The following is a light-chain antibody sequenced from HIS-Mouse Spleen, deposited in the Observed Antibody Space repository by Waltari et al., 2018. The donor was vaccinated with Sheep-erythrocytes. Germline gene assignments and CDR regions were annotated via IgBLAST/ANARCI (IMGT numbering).Light chain of an antibody. Sequence: QPALTQPASASWSPGQSITISCTGTSTDVGRYNLVSWYQQHPGKAPKLMIYEGSKRPSGVSNRFSGSKSGNTASLTISGLQAEDEADYYCCSYAGSSTVFGGGTQLTVL. J-gene: IGLJ7*01. V-gene: IGLV2-23*01. CDR3: CSYAGSSTV. CDR2: EGS. CDR1: STDVGRYNL.